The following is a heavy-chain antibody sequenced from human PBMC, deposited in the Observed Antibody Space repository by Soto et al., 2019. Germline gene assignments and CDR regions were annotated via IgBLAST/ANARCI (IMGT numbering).Heavy chain of an antibody. CDR2: VNPILAMS. D-gene: IGHD3-10*01. Sequence: QVQLVQSGAEVKKPGSSVKVSCKASGDTFSFYTLNWVRQAPGQGFEWVGRVNPILAMSSSAHKFQGRVSMFADKSKATAYRELGGLRSDDTAVYYCATSYGSGSSPFDYWGQGTLVTVSS. V-gene: IGHV1-69*02. CDR1: GDTFSFYT. CDR3: ATSYGSGSSPFDY. J-gene: IGHJ4*02.